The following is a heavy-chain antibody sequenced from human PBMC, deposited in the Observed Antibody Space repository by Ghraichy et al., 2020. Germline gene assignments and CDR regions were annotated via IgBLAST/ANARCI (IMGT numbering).Heavy chain of an antibody. CDR3: ARDGLYYYDSSGYYPNWFDP. Sequence: ASVKVSCKASGYTFTGYYMHWVRQAPGQGLEWMGWINPNSGGTNYAQKFQGRVTMTRDTSISTAYMELSRLRSDDTAVYYCARDGLYYYDSSGYYPNWFDPWGQGTLVTVSS. D-gene: IGHD3-22*01. CDR2: INPNSGGT. V-gene: IGHV1-2*02. J-gene: IGHJ5*02. CDR1: GYTFTGYY.